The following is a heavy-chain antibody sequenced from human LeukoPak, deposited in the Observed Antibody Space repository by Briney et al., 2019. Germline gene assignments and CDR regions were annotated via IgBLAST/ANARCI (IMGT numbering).Heavy chain of an antibody. CDR1: GFTFSKYA. CDR3: ATEGRSTSPGY. D-gene: IGHD6-13*01. CDR2: ISSSRTSI. Sequence: GWALTLSCAASGFTFSKYAMSWVRQAPGMGLEGVSSISSSRTSIYYADSVKGRFTISRDNAKNSLYLQMNSLRAEDTSVYYCATEGRSTSPGYWGQGTLVIVSS. J-gene: IGHJ4*02. V-gene: IGHV3-21*01.